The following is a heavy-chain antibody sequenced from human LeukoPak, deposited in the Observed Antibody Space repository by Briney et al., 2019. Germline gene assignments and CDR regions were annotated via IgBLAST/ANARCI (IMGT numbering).Heavy chain of an antibody. Sequence: GESLKISCQGSGYSFTSYWIGWVRQMPGKGLEWMGIIYPGDSDTRYSPSFQGQVTISADKSISTAYLQWSSLKASDTAMYYCARLAMAGYCSGGSCYDWDYMDVWGKGTTVTVSS. V-gene: IGHV5-51*01. J-gene: IGHJ6*03. CDR1: GYSFTSYW. CDR2: IYPGDSDT. CDR3: ARLAMAGYCSGGSCYDWDYMDV. D-gene: IGHD2-15*01.